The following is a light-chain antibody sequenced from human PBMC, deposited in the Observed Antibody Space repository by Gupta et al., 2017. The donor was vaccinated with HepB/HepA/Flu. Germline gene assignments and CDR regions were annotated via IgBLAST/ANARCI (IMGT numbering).Light chain of an antibody. V-gene: IGKV3-20*01. J-gene: IGKJ2*01. CDR1: QSVSSSY. CDR3: QQYGSSPPMYT. Sequence: EIVLTQSPGTLSLSPGERATLSCRASQSVSSSYLAWYQQKPGQAPRLLIYGASSRATGSADRCRGSGAGTDVTLTISRREPEDVAVYYCQQYGSSPPMYTFGQGTKLEIK. CDR2: GAS.